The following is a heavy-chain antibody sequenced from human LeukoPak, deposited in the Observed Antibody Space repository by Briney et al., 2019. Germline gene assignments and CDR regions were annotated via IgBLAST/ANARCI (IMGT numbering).Heavy chain of an antibody. J-gene: IGHJ6*02. CDR1: GGSFSGYY. Sequence: SETLSLTCAVYGGSFSGYYWSWIRQPPGKGLEWIGEINHSGSTNYNPSLKSRVTISVDTPKNQFSLKLSSVTAADTAVYYCARGDRYCSSTSCYQLARGYYYGMDVWGQGTTVTVSS. CDR3: ARGDRYCSSTSCYQLARGYYYGMDV. V-gene: IGHV4-34*01. CDR2: INHSGST. D-gene: IGHD2-2*01.